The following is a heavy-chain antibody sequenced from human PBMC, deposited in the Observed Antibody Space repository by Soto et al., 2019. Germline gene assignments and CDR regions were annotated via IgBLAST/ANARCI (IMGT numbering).Heavy chain of an antibody. CDR3: ARSVAVPGAHIDY. J-gene: IGHJ4*02. CDR2: VYYTGST. D-gene: IGHD6-19*01. Sequence: SETLSLTCSVSGGSISGSYWSWMRQSPGKGLEWLGYVYYTGSTNYSPSLRSRVSISVDTSKNEFSLRLSSVTAADTAVYFCARSVAVPGAHIDYWGQGTQVTVSS. CDR1: GGSISGSY. V-gene: IGHV4-59*01.